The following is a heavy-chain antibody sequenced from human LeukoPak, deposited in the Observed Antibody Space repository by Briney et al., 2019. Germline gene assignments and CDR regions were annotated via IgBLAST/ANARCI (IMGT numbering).Heavy chain of an antibody. CDR2: INPNSGGT. D-gene: IGHD3-16*01. Sequence: GASVKVSCKASGYTFSGYYMHWVRQAPGQGLEWLGGINPNSGGTNYAQWLKGRVTMTRDTSSNPAYMELSRLSSDDTAMFYCSITPGLDDGGQGTLVTVSS. CDR3: SITPGLDD. J-gene: IGHJ4*02. CDR1: GYTFSGYY. V-gene: IGHV1-2*02.